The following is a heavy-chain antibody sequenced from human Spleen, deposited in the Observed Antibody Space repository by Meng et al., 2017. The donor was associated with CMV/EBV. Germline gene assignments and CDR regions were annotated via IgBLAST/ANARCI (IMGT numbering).Heavy chain of an antibody. Sequence: SGFPFSSYAMHWVRQAPGKGLDWVAFISYDGNNKYYADSVKGRFTISRDNSKNTLYLQMNSLRAEDTAVYYCARVVGVGATTGGGDYWGQGTLVTVSS. D-gene: IGHD1-26*01. V-gene: IGHV3-30*04. J-gene: IGHJ4*02. CDR2: ISYDGNNK. CDR1: GFPFSSYA. CDR3: ARVVGVGATTGGGDY.